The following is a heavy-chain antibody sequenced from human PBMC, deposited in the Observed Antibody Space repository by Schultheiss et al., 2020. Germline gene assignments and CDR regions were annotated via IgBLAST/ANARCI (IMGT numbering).Heavy chain of an antibody. Sequence: GESLKISCAASGFTFSSYWMSWVRQAPGKGLEWVSSISGSGGSTFYADSVKGRFSISRDNSKNTLYLQMNSLRAEDTAVYYCAGWGYCSSTSCYFGAFDIWGQGTMVTVSS. CDR1: GFTFSSYW. D-gene: IGHD2-2*01. J-gene: IGHJ3*02. V-gene: IGHV3-23*01. CDR2: ISGSGGST. CDR3: AGWGYCSSTSCYFGAFDI.